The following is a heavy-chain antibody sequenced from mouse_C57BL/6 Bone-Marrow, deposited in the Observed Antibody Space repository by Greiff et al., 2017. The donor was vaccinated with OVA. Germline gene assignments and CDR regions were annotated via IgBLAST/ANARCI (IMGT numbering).Heavy chain of an antibody. CDR2: IYPGGGYT. CDR3: ARLLDYFNY. CDR1: GYTFTNYW. V-gene: IGHV1-63*01. D-gene: IGHD1-1*01. J-gene: IGHJ2*01. Sequence: QVQLKESGAELVRPGTSVKMSCKASGYTFTNYWIGWAKQRPGHGLEWIGDIYPGGGYTNYNEKFKGKAPLTADKSSSTAYMQFSSLTSEDSAIYYCARLLDYFNYWGQGTTLTVSS.